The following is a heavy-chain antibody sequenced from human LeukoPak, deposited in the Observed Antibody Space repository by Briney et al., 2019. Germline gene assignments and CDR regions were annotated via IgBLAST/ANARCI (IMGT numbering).Heavy chain of an antibody. Sequence: GGSLRLSCVSSGFTFSSYWMSWVRQAPGKGLEWVANIKQDGSEKYYVDSVKGRFTISRDNAKNSLYLQMNSLRAEDTAVYYCARESRASDYWGQGTLVTVSS. CDR2: IKQDGSEK. D-gene: IGHD6-13*01. CDR1: GFTFSSYW. CDR3: ARESRASDY. V-gene: IGHV3-7*03. J-gene: IGHJ4*02.